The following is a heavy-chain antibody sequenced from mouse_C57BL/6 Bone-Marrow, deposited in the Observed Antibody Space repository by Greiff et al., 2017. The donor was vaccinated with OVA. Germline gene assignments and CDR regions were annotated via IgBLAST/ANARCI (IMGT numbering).Heavy chain of an antibody. CDR2: IYPRSGNT. CDR1: GYTFTSYG. D-gene: IGHD1-1*01. Sequence: ESGAELARPGASVKLSCKASGYTFTSYGISWVKQRTGQGLEWIGEIYPRSGNTYYNEKFKGKATLTADKSSSTAYMELRSLTSEDSAVYFCARNYDLYYAMDYWGQGTSVTVSS. J-gene: IGHJ4*01. V-gene: IGHV1-81*01. CDR3: ARNYDLYYAMDY.